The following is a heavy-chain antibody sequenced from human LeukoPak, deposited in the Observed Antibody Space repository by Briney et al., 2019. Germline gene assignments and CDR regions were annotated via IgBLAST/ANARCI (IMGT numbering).Heavy chain of an antibody. J-gene: IGHJ4*02. Sequence: PGGSLRLSCAASGFTFSSYGMHWVRQAPGKGLEWVSGISYDGSNKYYADSVKGRFTISRDNSKNTLYLQMNSLRAEDTAVYYCAKDETYYYDSSGYYLDYWGQGTLVTVSS. CDR1: GFTFSSYG. CDR3: AKDETYYYDSSGYYLDY. CDR2: ISYDGSNK. V-gene: IGHV3-30*18. D-gene: IGHD3-22*01.